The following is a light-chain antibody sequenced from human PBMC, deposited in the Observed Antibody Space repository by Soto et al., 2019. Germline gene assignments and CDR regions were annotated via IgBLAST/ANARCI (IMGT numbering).Light chain of an antibody. J-gene: IGKJ1*01. Sequence: DIQMTQSPSSLSASVGDRVTITCRASQSISSNLNWYQQKPGKAPKLLIYTAASLQSGVPSRFSGSGSGTAFTLTIASLPLEDFATYYCQQSNSLPPTFGQGTKVEIK. V-gene: IGKV1-39*01. CDR3: QQSNSLPPT. CDR2: TAA. CDR1: QSISSN.